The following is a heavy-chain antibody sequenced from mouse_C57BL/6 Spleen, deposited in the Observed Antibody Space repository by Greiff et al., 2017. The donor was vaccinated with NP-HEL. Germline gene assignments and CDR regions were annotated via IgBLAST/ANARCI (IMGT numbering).Heavy chain of an antibody. CDR1: GYTFTSYT. CDR3: ARAHLYYDYDPPYAMDY. Sequence: QVQLQQSGAELARPGASVKMSCKASGYTFTSYTMHWVKQRPGQGLEWIGYINPSSGYTKYNQKFKDKATLTADKSSSTAYMQLSSLTSEDSAVYYCARAHLYYDYDPPYAMDYWGQGTSVTVSS. V-gene: IGHV1-4*01. D-gene: IGHD2-4*01. CDR2: INPSSGYT. J-gene: IGHJ4*01.